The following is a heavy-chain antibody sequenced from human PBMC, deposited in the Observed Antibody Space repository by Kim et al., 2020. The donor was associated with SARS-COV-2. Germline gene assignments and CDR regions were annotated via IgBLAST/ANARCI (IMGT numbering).Heavy chain of an antibody. V-gene: IGHV3-53*01. J-gene: IGHJ6*02. CDR3: AREGGQTTYYYYYGMDV. D-gene: IGHD1-1*01. Sequence: VKGRFTISRDNSKNTLYLQMNSLRAEDTAVYYCAREGGQTTYYYYYGMDVWGQGTTVTVSS.